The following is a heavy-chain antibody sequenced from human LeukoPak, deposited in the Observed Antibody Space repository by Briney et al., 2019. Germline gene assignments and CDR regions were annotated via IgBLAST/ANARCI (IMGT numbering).Heavy chain of an antibody. V-gene: IGHV1-18*04. CDR1: GYTFTGYY. Sequence: ASVKVSCKASGYTFTGYYIHWVRQAPGQGPEWMGWISTYNGNTKYAGKFQGRVTMTTDTPTSTAYMELRSLRSDDTAVYYCARDEDYGIFVNVDYWGQGTLATVSS. D-gene: IGHD4-17*01. CDR2: ISTYNGNT. J-gene: IGHJ4*02. CDR3: ARDEDYGIFVNVDY.